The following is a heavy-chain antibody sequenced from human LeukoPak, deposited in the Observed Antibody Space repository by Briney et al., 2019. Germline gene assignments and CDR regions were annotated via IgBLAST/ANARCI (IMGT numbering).Heavy chain of an antibody. CDR3: ARDRGRITMVRGVQNYYYYMDV. V-gene: IGHV1-2*02. D-gene: IGHD3-10*01. J-gene: IGHJ6*03. Sequence: ASVKVSCKASGYTFTSYYMHWVRQAPRQGLEWMGWINPNSGGTNYAQKFQGRVTMTRDTSISTAYMELSRLRSDDTAVYYCARDRGRITMVRGVQNYYYYMDVWGKGTTVTVSS. CDR1: GYTFTSYY. CDR2: INPNSGGT.